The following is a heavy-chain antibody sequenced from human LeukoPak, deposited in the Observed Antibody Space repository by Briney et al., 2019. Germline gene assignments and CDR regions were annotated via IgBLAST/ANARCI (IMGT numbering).Heavy chain of an antibody. CDR3: AIFDPRDAFDI. D-gene: IGHD3-9*01. J-gene: IGHJ3*02. V-gene: IGHV3-30-3*01. CDR2: ISYDGSNK. Sequence: GGSLRLSCAASGFTFSSYAMHWVRQAPGKGLEWVAVISYDGSNKYYADSVKGRFTISRDNSKNTLYLQMNSLRAEDTAVYYCAIFDPRDAFDIWGQGTMVTVSS. CDR1: GFTFSSYA.